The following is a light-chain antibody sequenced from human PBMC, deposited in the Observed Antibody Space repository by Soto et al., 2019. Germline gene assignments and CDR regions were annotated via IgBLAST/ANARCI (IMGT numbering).Light chain of an antibody. J-gene: IGKJ5*01. Sequence: EIVLSQSPATLSLSQGQRATLSCRASQSISNYLAWYQQKPGQAPRLLIYGASNRATGTPARFSGRGSGTDFTLTISSLETEDSAVYYCQHRNSWPPGATFGQGTRLENK. CDR1: QSISNY. V-gene: IGKV3-11*01. CDR2: GAS. CDR3: QHRNSWPPGAT.